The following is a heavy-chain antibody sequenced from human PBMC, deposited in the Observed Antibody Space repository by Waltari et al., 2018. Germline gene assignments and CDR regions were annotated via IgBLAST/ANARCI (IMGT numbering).Heavy chain of an antibody. CDR3: WANDY. V-gene: IGHV3-7*01. Sequence: EVQLVEAGGGLVQPGGSLRLSCTASGFTFNYDWVHWVRQAPGKGVEWLANIKGDGRMTYYSDSVRGRFTISRDNAKNSVFLQMNSLTAEDTAVYYCWANDYWGQGTLVTVSS. CDR1: GFTFNYDW. J-gene: IGHJ4*02. CDR2: IKGDGRMT.